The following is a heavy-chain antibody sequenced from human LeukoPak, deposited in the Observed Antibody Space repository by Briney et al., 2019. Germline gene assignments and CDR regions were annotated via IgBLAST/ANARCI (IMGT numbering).Heavy chain of an antibody. CDR1: GFTFSSYS. CDR3: ARDRPLCTNGVCYTRAYDY. CDR2: ISSSSSYI. V-gene: IGHV3-21*01. J-gene: IGHJ4*02. D-gene: IGHD2-8*01. Sequence: GGSLRLSCAASGFTFSSYSMNWVRQAPGKGLEWVSSISSSSSYIYYADSVKGRFTTSRDNAKNSLYLQMNSLRAEDTAVYYCARDRPLCTNGVCYTRAYDYWGQGTLVTVSS.